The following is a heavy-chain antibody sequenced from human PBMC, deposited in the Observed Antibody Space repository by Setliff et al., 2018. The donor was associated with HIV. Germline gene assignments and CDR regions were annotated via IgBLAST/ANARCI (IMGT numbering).Heavy chain of an antibody. J-gene: IGHJ3*01. D-gene: IGHD6-25*01. Sequence: SETLSLTCTVSGGSMNNYYWNWIRQTPGKGLEWIGYIYENAYAHYTVSLRSRVTVSMDTSKNQFSLTLRSVTAADRAVYYCARWGKATAIRAFNLWGRGIMVTVSS. V-gene: IGHV4-59*01. CDR1: GGSMNNYY. CDR3: ARWGKATAIRAFNL. CDR2: IYENAYA.